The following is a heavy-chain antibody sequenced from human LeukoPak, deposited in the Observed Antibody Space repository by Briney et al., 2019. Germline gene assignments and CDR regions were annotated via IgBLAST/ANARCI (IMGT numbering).Heavy chain of an antibody. V-gene: IGHV4-30-4*01. CDR2: IHDSGST. Sequence: NPSETLSLTCTVSGASISSGDYHWNWIRQPPGKGLEWIGFIHDSGSTYYNPSLKSRVTISVDTSKNQFSLKLSSVTAADTAVYCCARHRRHTYYYDSSGYYADYWGQGTLVTVSS. D-gene: IGHD3-22*01. J-gene: IGHJ4*02. CDR3: ARHRRHTYYYDSSGYYADY. CDR1: GASISSGDYH.